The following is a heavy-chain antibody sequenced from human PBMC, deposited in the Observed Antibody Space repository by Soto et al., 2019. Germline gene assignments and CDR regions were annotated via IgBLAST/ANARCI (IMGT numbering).Heavy chain of an antibody. J-gene: IGHJ4*02. CDR2: ISYDGSNK. CDR1: GFTFSSYG. V-gene: IGHV3-30*03. D-gene: IGHD2-2*01. CDR3: AIYHLELFRFDY. Sequence: GFLRLSCAASGFTFSSYGMHWVRQAPGKGLEWVAVISYDGSNKYYAQQFQGRVTMTTDTSTSTAYMELRSLRSDDTAMYFCAIYHLELFRFDYWGQGTLVTVSS.